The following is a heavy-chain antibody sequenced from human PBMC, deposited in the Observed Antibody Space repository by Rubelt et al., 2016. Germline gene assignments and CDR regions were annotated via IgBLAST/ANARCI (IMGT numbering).Heavy chain of an antibody. D-gene: IGHD4-23*01. J-gene: IGHJ4*02. CDR2: TYYSGCT. CDR3: ARPHGGNSRYYFDY. Sequence: QVQLQESGPGLVKPSETLSLTCTVSGGSISSSSYYWGWIRQPPGKGLEWIGSTYYSGCTYYNPSLMSRVTISVDTSKNQFSLKPSSVTAADTAVYYCARPHGGNSRYYFDYWGQGTLVTVSS. CDR1: GGSISSSSYY. V-gene: IGHV4-39*01.